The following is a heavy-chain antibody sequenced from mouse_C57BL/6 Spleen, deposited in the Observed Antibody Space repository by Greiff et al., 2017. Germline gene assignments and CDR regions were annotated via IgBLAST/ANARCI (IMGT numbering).Heavy chain of an antibody. Sequence: QVQLKESGAELVKPGASVKLSCKASGYTFTEYTIHWVKQRSGQGLSCILWFYPGSGSIKYNEKFKDKATLTADKSSSTVYMELSRLTSEDSAVYFCARHEGDYDYDRFAYWGQGTLVTVSA. V-gene: IGHV1-62-2*01. J-gene: IGHJ3*01. CDR3: ARHEGDYDYDRFAY. CDR1: GYTFTEYT. CDR2: FYPGSGSI. D-gene: IGHD2-4*01.